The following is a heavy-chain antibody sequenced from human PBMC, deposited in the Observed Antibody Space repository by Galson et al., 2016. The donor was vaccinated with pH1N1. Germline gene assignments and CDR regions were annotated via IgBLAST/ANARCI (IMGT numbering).Heavy chain of an antibody. CDR3: VRGGPVGRRVNWLPFDH. CDR2: INLTGGST. CDR1: GYSFTNYY. D-gene: IGHD1-26*01. J-gene: IGHJ4*02. Sequence: SVKVSCKASGYSFTNYYIHWVRRAPGQGLEWMGIINLTGGSTIFAQTFQGRVSMTRDTSTSTVYMDLSSLTSDDTAVYYCVRGGPVGRRVNWLPFDHWGQGTLVTVSS. V-gene: IGHV1-46*01.